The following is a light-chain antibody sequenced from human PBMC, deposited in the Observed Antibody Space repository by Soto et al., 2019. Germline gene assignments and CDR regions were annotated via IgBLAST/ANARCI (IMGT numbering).Light chain of an antibody. Sequence: EIVMTQSPATLSVSPGERATLSCRASQSISSNLAWYQQKPGQAPGLLMFRTSSRATGFPARFSGSGSGTEFNLTISSLQSEDFGVYYCQQYNNWPRATFGGGTKVDIK. CDR3: QQYNNWPRAT. V-gene: IGKV3-15*01. J-gene: IGKJ4*01. CDR1: QSISSN. CDR2: RTS.